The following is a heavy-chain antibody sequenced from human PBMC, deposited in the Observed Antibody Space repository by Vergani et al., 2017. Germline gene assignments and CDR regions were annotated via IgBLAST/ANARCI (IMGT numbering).Heavy chain of an antibody. CDR2: INTNTGNP. D-gene: IGHD3-10*01. CDR3: ARVDVLLWFGEEAFDY. V-gene: IGHV7-4-1*02. J-gene: IGHJ4*02. Sequence: VQLVQSGAEVKKPGATVKISCKVSGYTFTDYYMHWVQQAPGKGLEWMGWINTNTGNPTYAQGFTGRFVFSLDTSVSTAYLQISSLKAEDTAVYYCARVDVLLWFGEEAFDYWGQGTLVTVSS. CDR1: GYTFTDYY.